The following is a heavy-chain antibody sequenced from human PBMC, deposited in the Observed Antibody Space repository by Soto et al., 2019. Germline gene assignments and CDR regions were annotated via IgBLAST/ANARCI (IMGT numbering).Heavy chain of an antibody. D-gene: IGHD2-15*01. CDR1: GYTFTGSY. V-gene: IGHV1-2*02. J-gene: IGHJ5*02. Sequence: GASVKVSCKASGYTFTGSYMHWVLQAPGQGLEWMGWINPNTGDTNYAQKFQGRVTMTRDTSISTAYMDLSRLRSDDTAVYYCARGGGTTHWFDPWGQGTLVTVSS. CDR2: INPNTGDT. CDR3: ARGGGTTHWFDP.